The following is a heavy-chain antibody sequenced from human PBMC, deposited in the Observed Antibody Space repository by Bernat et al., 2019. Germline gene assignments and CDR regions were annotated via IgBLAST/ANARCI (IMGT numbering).Heavy chain of an antibody. Sequence: EVQLVESGGGLVQPGGSLRLSCAASGFTFISYEMNWVRQAPGKGLEWVSYISSSGSTIYYVDSVKGRFTISRDNAKKSLYLQMNSLRVEDTAVYYCARAKSSSSRNWFDPWGQGTLVTVSS. CDR1: GFTFISYE. CDR3: ARAKSSSSRNWFDP. V-gene: IGHV3-48*03. CDR2: ISSSGSTI. J-gene: IGHJ5*02. D-gene: IGHD6-6*01.